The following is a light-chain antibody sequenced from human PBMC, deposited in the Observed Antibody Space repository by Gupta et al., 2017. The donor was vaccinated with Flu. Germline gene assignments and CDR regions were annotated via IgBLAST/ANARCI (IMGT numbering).Light chain of an antibody. CDR1: SSDVGSYNL. Sequence: QAALTQPASVLGAPGQAIPIPCTGTSSDVGSYNLVSWYQQHPGRAPKLMIYEGSKLPSGVSNRFSGSRSGNSASLTISGLQAEDEADYYCCSYAGSRVFGGGTELTVL. CDR2: EGS. J-gene: IGLJ3*02. V-gene: IGLV2-23*01. CDR3: CSYAGSRV.